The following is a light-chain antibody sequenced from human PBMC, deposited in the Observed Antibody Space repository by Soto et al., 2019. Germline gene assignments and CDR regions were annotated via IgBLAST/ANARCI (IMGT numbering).Light chain of an antibody. Sequence: DIVMTQTPLSSRVTLGQPASISCRSSQSLVHSDGHTYLSWLHQRPGQPPRVLIYKISNWFSGVRDRFSGSGAGTDLTLKISRVEAEDVGFYYCMQATRYPRTFGQGTKVEIE. CDR1: QSLVHSDGHTY. V-gene: IGKV2-24*01. J-gene: IGKJ1*01. CDR2: KIS. CDR3: MQATRYPRT.